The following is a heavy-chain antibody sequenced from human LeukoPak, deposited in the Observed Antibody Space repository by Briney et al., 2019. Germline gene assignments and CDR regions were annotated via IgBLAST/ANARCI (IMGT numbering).Heavy chain of an antibody. CDR2: ISSSSSTI. D-gene: IGHD3-22*01. Sequence: GGSLRLSCAASGFTFRSYSMNWVRQAPGKGLEWVSYISSSSSTIYYADSVKGRFTISRDNAKNSLYLQMNSLRAEDTAVYYCARDQYYYDSSSYYYSRYGMDVWGQGTTVTASS. V-gene: IGHV3-48*01. CDR1: GFTFRSYS. J-gene: IGHJ6*02. CDR3: ARDQYYYDSSSYYYSRYGMDV.